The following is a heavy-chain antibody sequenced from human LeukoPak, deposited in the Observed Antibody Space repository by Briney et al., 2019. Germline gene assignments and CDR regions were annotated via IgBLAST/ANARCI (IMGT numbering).Heavy chain of an antibody. CDR2: IYTGDNT. CDR1: GFTVSSNY. D-gene: IGHD2/OR15-2a*01. V-gene: IGHV3-66*01. J-gene: IGHJ4*02. Sequence: GGSLRLSCAASGFTVSSNYMSWVRQAPGKGLEWVSLIYTGDNTYYADSVKGRFTISRDNSKNTLYLQMNSLTAEDTAVYFCATEGGTTFSNYFDYWGQGTLVTVSS. CDR3: ATEGGTTFSNYFDY.